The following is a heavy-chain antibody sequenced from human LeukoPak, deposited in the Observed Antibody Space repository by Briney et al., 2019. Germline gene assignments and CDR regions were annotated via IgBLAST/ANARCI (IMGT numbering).Heavy chain of an antibody. CDR3: ERGRPVDY. Sequence: AETHALTRADCAGSFSQYYWSWLRQPPGKGLEWLGEINHSGSSNYNPSLKIRVTISVDTSKNQFSLKLSSVTAADTAVYYCERGRPVDYWGQGTLVTVSS. CDR2: INHSGSS. J-gene: IGHJ4*02. V-gene: IGHV4-34*01. CDR1: AGSFSQYY.